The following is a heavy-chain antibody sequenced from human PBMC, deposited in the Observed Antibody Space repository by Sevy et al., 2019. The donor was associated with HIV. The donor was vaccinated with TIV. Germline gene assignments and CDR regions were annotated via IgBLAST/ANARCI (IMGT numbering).Heavy chain of an antibody. J-gene: IGHJ4*02. CDR2: INQDGSMK. V-gene: IGHV3-7*01. CDR3: VRAIAAAGSF. CDR1: GFTLNSYW. Sequence: GGSLRLSCAASGFTLNSYWMSWVRQAPGKGLEWVANINQDGSMKYYVDSVKDRFTISRDNARNSLYLRMNSLRAEDTALYYCVRAIAAAGSFWGQGTLVTVSS. D-gene: IGHD6-13*01.